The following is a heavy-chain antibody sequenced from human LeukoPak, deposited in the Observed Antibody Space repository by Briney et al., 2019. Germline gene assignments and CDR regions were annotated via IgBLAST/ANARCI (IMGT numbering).Heavy chain of an antibody. D-gene: IGHD3-3*01. J-gene: IGHJ4*02. CDR1: GYTFTSYG. V-gene: IGHV1-18*01. CDR2: ISAYNGNT. CDR3: ARSSYDFWSGYYPLFDY. Sequence: ASVKVSCKASGYTFTSYGISWVRLAPGQGLEWMGWISAYNGNTNYAQKLQGRVTMTTDTSTSTAYMELRSLRSDDTAVYYCARSSYDFWSGYYPLFDYWGQGTLVTVSS.